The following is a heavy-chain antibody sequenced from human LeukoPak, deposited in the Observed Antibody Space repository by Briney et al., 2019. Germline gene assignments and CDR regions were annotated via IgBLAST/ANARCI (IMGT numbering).Heavy chain of an antibody. D-gene: IGHD6-13*01. CDR1: GFTFSSYW. Sequence: GGSLRLSCAASGFTFSSYWMSWVRQAPGKGLEWVANIKQDGSEKYYVDSVKGRFIISRDNAKNSLYLQMNSLRAEDTAVYYCARDVSSSWYDVDAFDIWGQGTMVTVSS. CDR3: ARDVSSSWYDVDAFDI. J-gene: IGHJ3*02. CDR2: IKQDGSEK. V-gene: IGHV3-7*01.